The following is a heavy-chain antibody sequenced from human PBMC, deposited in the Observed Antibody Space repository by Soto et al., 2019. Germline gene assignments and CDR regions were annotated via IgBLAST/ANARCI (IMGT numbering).Heavy chain of an antibody. J-gene: IGHJ4*02. CDR1: GYTFTSYG. V-gene: IGHV1-18*01. CDR2: ISGYNNNK. D-gene: IGHD6-13*01. CDR3: ARVGAIAPAEGEY. Sequence: QLQLVQSGTEVREPGASVKVSCQASGYTFTSYGIIWVRQAPGQGLELMGWISGYNNNKNYAQKYQARVTMTTDTSTRTAYMELTSLRSDDTAVYYCARVGAIAPAEGEYWGPGTLVTVSS.